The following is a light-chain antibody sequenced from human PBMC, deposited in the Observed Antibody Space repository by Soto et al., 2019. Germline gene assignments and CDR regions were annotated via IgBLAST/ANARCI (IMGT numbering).Light chain of an antibody. V-gene: IGKV1-13*02. Sequence: AIQLTQSPSSLSASVGERVTITCRASQGISSALAWYQQKPGKAPKLLMYDASSLESGVPSRFSGSGSGTEFTLTISSLQPEDFATYYCQQYHSYPWTCGQGTKGDIK. CDR1: QGISSA. CDR3: QQYHSYPWT. CDR2: DAS. J-gene: IGKJ1*01.